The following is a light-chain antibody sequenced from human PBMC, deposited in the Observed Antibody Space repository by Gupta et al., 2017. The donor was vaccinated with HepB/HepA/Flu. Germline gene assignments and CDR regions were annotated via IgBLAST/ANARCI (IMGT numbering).Light chain of an antibody. V-gene: IGKV3-15*01. CDR2: GIS. CDR3: QQYKNWPPHT. CDR1: QSVSNN. Sequence: EIVMIQSPPTLSVSPGETATLSCRASQSVSNNLAWYQKKPGQAPRLLIYGISTRDTGIPARFSGSGSGTDFSLTISSRQPEDSAVYYCQQYKNWPPHTFGQGTKVEIK. J-gene: IGKJ2*01.